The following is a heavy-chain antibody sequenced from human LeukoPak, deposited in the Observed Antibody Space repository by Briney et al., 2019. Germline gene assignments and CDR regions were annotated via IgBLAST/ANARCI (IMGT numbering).Heavy chain of an antibody. CDR2: IYSGGST. CDR1: GFTVSSNY. CDR3: AKEGAAGERGRNWFDP. V-gene: IGHV3-66*01. D-gene: IGHD3-10*01. J-gene: IGHJ5*02. Sequence: PGGSLRLSCAASGFTVSSNYMSWVRQAPGKGLEWVSVIYSGGSTYYADSVKGRFTISRDNSKNTLYLQMNSLRAEDTAVYYCAKEGAAGERGRNWFDPWGQGTLVTVSS.